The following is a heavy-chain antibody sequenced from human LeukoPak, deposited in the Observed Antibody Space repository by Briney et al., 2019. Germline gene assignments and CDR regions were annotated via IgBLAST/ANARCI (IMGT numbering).Heavy chain of an antibody. CDR2: ISSSSSTI. CDR3: ARDGNGDPFDY. CDR1: GFTFSSYS. J-gene: IGHJ4*02. V-gene: IGHV3-48*01. Sequence: GGSLRLSCAASGFTFSSYSMNWVRQAPGKGLEWVSYISSSSSTIYYADSVKGRFTISRDNAKNSLYLQMNSLRAEDTAVYYCARDGNGDPFDYWGQGTLVTVSS. D-gene: IGHD4-17*01.